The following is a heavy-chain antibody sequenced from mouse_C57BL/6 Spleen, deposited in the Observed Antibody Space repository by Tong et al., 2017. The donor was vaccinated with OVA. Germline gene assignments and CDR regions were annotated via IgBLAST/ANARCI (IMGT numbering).Heavy chain of an antibody. Sequence: VQLQESGAELVRPGTSVKMSCKAAGYTFTNYWIGWVKQRPGHGLEWIGDIYPGGGYTNYNEKFKGKATLTADTSTSTACMQLSSLTSEDADIYYSARVGYDWGFDYWGQDTTLTVSS. CDR3: ARVGYDWGFDY. CDR1: GYTFTNYW. D-gene: IGHD2-2*01. V-gene: IGHV1-63*02. CDR2: IYPGGGYT. J-gene: IGHJ2*01.